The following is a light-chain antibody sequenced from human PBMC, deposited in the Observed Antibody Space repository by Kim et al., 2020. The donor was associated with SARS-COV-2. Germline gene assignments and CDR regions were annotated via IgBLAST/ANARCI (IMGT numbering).Light chain of an antibody. V-gene: IGKV1-5*03. CDR1: QSISSW. Sequence: SASLGGRVTIPCRARQSISSWFAWYQQKPGKAPKPLIYKASSLESGVPSRFSGSGSGTEFTLTISSLQPDDFATYYCQQYNSYWTFGQGTKVDIK. CDR2: KAS. CDR3: QQYNSYWT. J-gene: IGKJ1*01.